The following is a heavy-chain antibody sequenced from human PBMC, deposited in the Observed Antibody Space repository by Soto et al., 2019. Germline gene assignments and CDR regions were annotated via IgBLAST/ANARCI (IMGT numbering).Heavy chain of an antibody. CDR3: ARAKVATKRYYYYGMDV. Sequence: GGSLRLSCAASGFTFSSYSMNWVRQAPGKGLEWVSSISSSSSYIYYADSVKGRFTISRDNAKNSLYLQMNSLRAEDTAEYYCARAKVATKRYYYYGMDVWGQGTTVTVSS. V-gene: IGHV3-21*01. D-gene: IGHD5-12*01. CDR2: ISSSSSYI. J-gene: IGHJ6*02. CDR1: GFTFSSYS.